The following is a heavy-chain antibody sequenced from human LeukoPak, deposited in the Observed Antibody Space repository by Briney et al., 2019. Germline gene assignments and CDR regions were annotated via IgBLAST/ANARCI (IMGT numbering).Heavy chain of an antibody. CDR2: IKSKTDGGTT. Sequence: GGSLRLSCAASGFTFSSYAMSWVRQAPGKGLEWVGRIKSKTDGGTTDYAAPVKGRFTISRDDSKNTLYLRMNSLKTEDTAVYYCTTDFSGSYPMLGYWGQGTLVTVSS. CDR3: TTDFSGSYPMLGY. J-gene: IGHJ4*02. CDR1: GFTFSSYA. D-gene: IGHD3-10*01. V-gene: IGHV3-15*01.